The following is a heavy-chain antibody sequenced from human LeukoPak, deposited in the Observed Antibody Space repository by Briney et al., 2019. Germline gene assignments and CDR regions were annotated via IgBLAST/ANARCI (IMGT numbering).Heavy chain of an antibody. CDR2: IYYSGST. Sequence: SETLSLTCTVSGGSISSSSYYWGWIRQPPGKGLEWIGSIYYSGSTYYNPSLKSRVTISVDTSKNQFSLRLSSVTAADTAVYYCARTLFIAAQGGDNWFDPWGQGTLVTVSS. J-gene: IGHJ5*02. D-gene: IGHD6-6*01. CDR1: GGSISSSSYY. V-gene: IGHV4-39*01. CDR3: ARTLFIAAQGGDNWFDP.